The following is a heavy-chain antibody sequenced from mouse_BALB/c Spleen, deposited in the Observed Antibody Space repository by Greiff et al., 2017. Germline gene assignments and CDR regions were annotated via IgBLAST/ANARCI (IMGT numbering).Heavy chain of an antibody. Sequence: EVQVVESGGGLVQPGGSRKLSCAASGFTFSSFGMHWVRQAPEKGLEWVAYISSGSSTIYYADTVKGRFTISRDNPKNTLFLQMTSLRSEDTAMYYCARDGPGYWGQGTTLTVSS. D-gene: IGHD1-2*01. J-gene: IGHJ2*01. CDR2: ISSGSSTI. CDR1: GFTFSSFG. V-gene: IGHV5-17*02. CDR3: ARDGPGY.